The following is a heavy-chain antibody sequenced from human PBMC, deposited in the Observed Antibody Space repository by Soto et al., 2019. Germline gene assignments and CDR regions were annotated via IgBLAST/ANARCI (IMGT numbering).Heavy chain of an antibody. CDR1: GGSFSGYY. CDR3: ARASNKLGYSFGPDY. Sequence: PSETLSLTCAVYGGSFSGYYWTWIRQPPGKGLEWIGEINHSGSTNCNPSLKSRVTISVDTSKNQFSLKLSSMTAADTAVYYCARASNKLGYSFGPDYWGQGTLVTVS. D-gene: IGHD5-18*01. V-gene: IGHV4-34*01. CDR2: INHSGST. J-gene: IGHJ4*02.